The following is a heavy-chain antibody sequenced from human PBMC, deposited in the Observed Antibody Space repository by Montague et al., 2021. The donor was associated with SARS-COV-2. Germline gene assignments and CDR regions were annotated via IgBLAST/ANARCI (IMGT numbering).Heavy chain of an antibody. J-gene: IGHJ4*02. Sequence: PALVKPTQTLTLTSTFSGFSLSTSGMCVSWIRQPPGKALEWLARXDWDDDKYYSTSLKTRLTISKDTSKNQVVLTMTNMDPVDTATYYCARTTMITFGGVIVPFDYWGQGTLVTVSS. CDR3: ARTTMITFGGVIVPFDY. D-gene: IGHD3-16*02. CDR2: XDWDDDK. CDR1: GFSLSTSGMC. V-gene: IGHV2-70*11.